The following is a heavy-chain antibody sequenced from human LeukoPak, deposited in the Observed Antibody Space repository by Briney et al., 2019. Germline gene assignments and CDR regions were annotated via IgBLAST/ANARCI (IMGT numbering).Heavy chain of an antibody. CDR1: GGSFSGYY. V-gene: IGHV4-34*01. D-gene: IGHD6-13*01. Sequence: PSETLSLTCAVYGGSFSGYYWSWIRQPPGKGLEWIGEINHSGSTNYNPSLKSRVTISVDTSKNQFSLELSSVTAADTAVYYRARGSGIAAVNDYWGQGTLVTVSS. CDR3: ARGSGIAAVNDY. J-gene: IGHJ4*02. CDR2: INHSGST.